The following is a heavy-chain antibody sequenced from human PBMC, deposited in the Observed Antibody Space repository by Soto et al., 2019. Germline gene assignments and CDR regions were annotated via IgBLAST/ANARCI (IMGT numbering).Heavy chain of an antibody. V-gene: IGHV3-30-3*01. CDR2: ISYDGSNK. CDR3: ARDTDFDYSSSTDAFDV. CDR1: GFTFSVYN. D-gene: IGHD6-6*01. J-gene: IGHJ3*01. Sequence: QVQLVESGGGVVQPGRSLRLSCAASGFTFSVYNMHWVRQAPGKGLEWVAMISYDGSNKNYPDSIKGRFTISRDNSKNTPYLQVNSLRTEDTAIYYCARDTDFDYSSSTDAFDVWGQGTLVTVSS.